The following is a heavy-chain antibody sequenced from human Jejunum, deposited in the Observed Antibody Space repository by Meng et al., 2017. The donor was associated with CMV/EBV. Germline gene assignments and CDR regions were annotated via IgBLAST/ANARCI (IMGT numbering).Heavy chain of an antibody. J-gene: IGHJ4*01. Sequence: VSGGSISLGRYYWGWVRQFPGRGLESIGRIYYTGDIFYNPSLKGRLTIAPDTSKNQWSLSLKFMTVADAAVYYCVRIRVGHSSPIDFWGRGTLVTVSS. CDR3: VRIRVGHSSPIDF. D-gene: IGHD1-26*01. CDR2: IYYTGDI. V-gene: IGHV4-31*02. CDR1: GGSISLGRYY.